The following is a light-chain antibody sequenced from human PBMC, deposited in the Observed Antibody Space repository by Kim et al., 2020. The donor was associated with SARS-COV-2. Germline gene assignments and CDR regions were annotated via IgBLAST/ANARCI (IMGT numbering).Light chain of an antibody. CDR1: SSDIGGYNL. V-gene: IGLV2-14*01. J-gene: IGLJ3*02. Sequence: QPASMSGSLGQSITISCTGTSSDIGGYNLVSWYQQLPGKAPKLMIYDVTKRTSGISSRFSGSKSANTASLTISGLQAEDERDYYCCSYTSSGTLVFG. CDR2: DVT. CDR3: CSYTSSGTLV.